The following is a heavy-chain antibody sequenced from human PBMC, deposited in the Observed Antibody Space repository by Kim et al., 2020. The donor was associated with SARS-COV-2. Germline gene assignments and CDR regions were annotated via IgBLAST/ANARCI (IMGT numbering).Heavy chain of an antibody. CDR2: INTNTGNP. J-gene: IGHJ6*03. D-gene: IGHD2-2*01. CDR1: GYTFTSYA. CDR3: ARVGGADIVVVPAAQAIAVHNSYYYMDV. V-gene: IGHV7-4-1*02. Sequence: ASVKVSCKASGYTFTSYAMNWVRQAPGQGLEWMGWINTNTGNPTYAQGFTGRFVFSLDTSVSTAYLQISSLKAEDTAVYYCARVGGADIVVVPAAQAIAVHNSYYYMDVWGKGTTVTVSS.